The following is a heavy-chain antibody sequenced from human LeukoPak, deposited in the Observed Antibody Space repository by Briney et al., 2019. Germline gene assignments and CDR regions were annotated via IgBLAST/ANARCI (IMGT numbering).Heavy chain of an antibody. Sequence: HGESLKISCKGSGYRFTSYWIGWVRQMPGKGLEWMGIIYPGDSDTRYSPSFQGQVTISADKSINTAYLQWSSLKASDTAMYYCARRGHLSSGWYWIDYWGQGTLVTVSP. CDR1: GYRFTSYW. J-gene: IGHJ4*02. V-gene: IGHV5-51*01. CDR2: IYPGDSDT. D-gene: IGHD6-19*01. CDR3: ARRGHLSSGWYWIDY.